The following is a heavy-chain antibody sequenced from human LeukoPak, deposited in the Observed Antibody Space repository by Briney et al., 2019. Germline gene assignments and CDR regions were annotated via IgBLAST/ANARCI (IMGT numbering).Heavy chain of an antibody. CDR1: CYTFFNYC. D-gene: IGHD2-15*01. J-gene: IGHJ5*02. CDR2: INPSGSST. CDR3: AILGGDIVTGGWFDP. Sequence: ASGKASSKASCYTFFNYCIYLVGQGPPQRREWGGIINPSGSSTSYAQKFQGRVTMTRDTSTSTVYMELSSLRSEDTAVYYCAILGGDIVTGGWFDPWGQGTLVTVSS. V-gene: IGHV1-46*01.